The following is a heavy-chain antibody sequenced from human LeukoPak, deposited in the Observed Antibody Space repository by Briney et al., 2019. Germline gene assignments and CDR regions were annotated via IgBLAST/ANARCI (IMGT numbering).Heavy chain of an antibody. CDR2: ISSSSSTI. J-gene: IGHJ4*02. D-gene: IGHD3-22*01. CDR3: AKAGDDSSGYYPY. CDR1: GFTFSSYS. Sequence: GGSLRLSCAASGFTFSSYSMNWVRQAPGKGLEWVSYISSSSSTIYYADSVKGRFTISRDNAKNSLYLQMNSLRAEDTAVYYCAKAGDDSSGYYPYWGQGTLVTVSS. V-gene: IGHV3-48*01.